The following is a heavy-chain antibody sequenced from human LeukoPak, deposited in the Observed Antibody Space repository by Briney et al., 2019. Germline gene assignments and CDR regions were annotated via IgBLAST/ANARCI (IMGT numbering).Heavy chain of an antibody. Sequence: GASVKVSCKASGYTFTTYHINWVRQAPGQGLEWMGRINAYNGNTNYEQKLQGRVIMTTDTSTSTVYMELRSLRSDDTAVYYCARGGRGNFDYWGQGTLVTVS. V-gene: IGHV1-18*01. CDR3: ARGGRGNFDY. D-gene: IGHD3-10*01. CDR1: GYTFTTYH. J-gene: IGHJ4*02. CDR2: INAYNGNT.